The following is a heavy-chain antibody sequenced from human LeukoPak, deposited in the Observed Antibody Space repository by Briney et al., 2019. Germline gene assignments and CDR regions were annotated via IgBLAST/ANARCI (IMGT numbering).Heavy chain of an antibody. D-gene: IGHD3-10*01. V-gene: IGHV1-8*03. CDR3: AGRDGSGSYGE. CDR1: AYTFTIYD. J-gene: IGHJ4*02. Sequence: EASVTLSLTSAAYTFTIYDFNRLRQATAQGLECMGWMNSNSGNTGYAQKFQGRVTITRNTSISRAYMELSRLRSEDTVVYCCAGRDGSGSYGEWGEGGLVTVSS. CDR2: MNSNSGNT.